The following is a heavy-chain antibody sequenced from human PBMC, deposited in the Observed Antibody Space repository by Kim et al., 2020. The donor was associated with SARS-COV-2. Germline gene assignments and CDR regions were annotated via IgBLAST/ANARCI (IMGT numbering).Heavy chain of an antibody. CDR1: GGSISGRSYY. J-gene: IGHJ4*02. V-gene: IGHV4-39*01. CDR3: VRLLTSGWCAYPFDY. D-gene: IGHD6-19*01. Sequence: SETLSLTCTVFGGSISGRSYYWGWFRQPPGKGLEWIGTIYYSGTTYYNPSLESRITMFVDTSKKQFSMKMASVTAADTAVYYCVRLLTSGWCAYPFDYWGQGTLVTVSS. CDR2: IYYSGTT.